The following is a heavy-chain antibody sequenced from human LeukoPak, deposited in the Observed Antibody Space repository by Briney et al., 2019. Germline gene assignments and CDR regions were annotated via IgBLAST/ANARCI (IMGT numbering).Heavy chain of an antibody. V-gene: IGHV3-21*01. CDR1: GFSFSTYS. CDR3: ARDWNYYYMDV. D-gene: IGHD1-1*01. Sequence: PGGSLRLSCAASGFSFSTYSMNWVRQAPGKGLGWVSSISSSSAYIYYADSVKGRFIISRDNAENSLYLQLNSLRAEDTAVYYCARDWNYYYMDVWGKGTTVTVSS. J-gene: IGHJ6*03. CDR2: ISSSSAYI.